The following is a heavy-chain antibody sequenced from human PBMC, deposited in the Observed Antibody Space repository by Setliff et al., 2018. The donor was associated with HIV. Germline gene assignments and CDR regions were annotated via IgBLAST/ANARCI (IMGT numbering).Heavy chain of an antibody. CDR2: VTHSGRT. V-gene: IGHV4-34*01. CDR1: GGSFSGYY. CDR3: ARRPLYSSSWFY. Sequence: SETLSLTCAVYGGSFSGYYWSWIRQPPGKGLEWIGEVTHSGRTNCNPSLKSRVTISVDTSKNQFSLKLSSVTAADTAMYYCARRPLYSSSWFYWGQGTLVTVSS. J-gene: IGHJ4*02. D-gene: IGHD6-13*01.